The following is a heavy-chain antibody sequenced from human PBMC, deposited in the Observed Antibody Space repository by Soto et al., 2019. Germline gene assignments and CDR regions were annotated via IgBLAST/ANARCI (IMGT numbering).Heavy chain of an antibody. CDR3: IQSRCGGDFLQSYECDYCYGMDV. J-gene: IGHJ6*02. CDR1: GFSLSTGGVG. Sequence: SGPTLVNPTQTLTLTCTFSGFSLSTGGVGVGWIRQPPGKALEWLALIYWDDDKRYSPSLRSRLTITKDTSKNQVVLTMTNMDPVDTATYYCIQSRCGGDFLQSYECDYCYGMDVWAQGTTVPVSS. D-gene: IGHD2-21*02. CDR2: IYWDDDK. V-gene: IGHV2-5*02.